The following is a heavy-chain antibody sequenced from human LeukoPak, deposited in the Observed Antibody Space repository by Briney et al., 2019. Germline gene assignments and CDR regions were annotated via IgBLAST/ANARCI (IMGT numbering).Heavy chain of an antibody. D-gene: IGHD3-22*01. CDR3: ARVGYYYDSSGSDAFDI. J-gene: IGHJ3*02. Sequence: NPSETLSLTCAVYGGSFSGYYWSWIRQPPGKGLEWIGDINHSGSTNYNPSLKSRVTISVDTSKNQFSLKLSSVTAADTAVYYCARVGYYYDSSGSDAFDIWGQGTMVTVSS. CDR2: INHSGST. V-gene: IGHV4-34*01. CDR1: GGSFSGYY.